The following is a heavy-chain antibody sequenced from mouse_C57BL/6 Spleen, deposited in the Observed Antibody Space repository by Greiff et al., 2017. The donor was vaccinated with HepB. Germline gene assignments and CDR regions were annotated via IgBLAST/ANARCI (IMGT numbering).Heavy chain of an antibody. D-gene: IGHD1-1*01. CDR2: IYPGSGST. CDR3: ARGRKEGVYYEYWYFDV. J-gene: IGHJ1*03. Sequence: QVQLQQPGAELVKPGASVKMSCKASGYTFTSYWITWVKQRPGQGLEWIGDIYPGSGSTNYNEKFKSKATLTVDTSSSTAYMQLSSLTSEDSAVYYCARGRKEGVYYEYWYFDVWGTGTTVTVSS. V-gene: IGHV1-55*01. CDR1: GYTFTSYW.